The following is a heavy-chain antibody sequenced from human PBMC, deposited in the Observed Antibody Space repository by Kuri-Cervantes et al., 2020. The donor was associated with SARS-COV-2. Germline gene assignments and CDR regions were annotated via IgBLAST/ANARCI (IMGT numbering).Heavy chain of an antibody. D-gene: IGHD1-7*01. CDR2: VRGKANNYAT. CDR1: GFLFSASA. J-gene: IGHJ4*02. Sequence: GGSLRLSCEVSGFLFSASAIHWVRQGSGKGLEWVGRVRGKANNYATAYAASVKGRFTISRDDSKNMAYLQMNSLRAEDTAVYYCAREGGTGTTYDYWGQGTLVTVSS. V-gene: IGHV3-73*01. CDR3: AREGGTGTTYDY.